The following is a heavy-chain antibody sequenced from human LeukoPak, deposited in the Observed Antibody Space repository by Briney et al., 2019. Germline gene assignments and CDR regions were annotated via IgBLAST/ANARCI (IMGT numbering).Heavy chain of an antibody. Sequence: AASVKVSCTASGGTFSSYAISWVRQAPGQGLEWMGGIIPIFGTANYAQKFQGRVTITADKSTSTAYMELSSLRSEDTAVYYCARKYYYDSSGFDCWGQGTLVTVSS. CDR2: IIPIFGTA. D-gene: IGHD3-22*01. V-gene: IGHV1-69*06. CDR1: GGTFSSYA. J-gene: IGHJ5*01. CDR3: ARKYYYDSSGFDC.